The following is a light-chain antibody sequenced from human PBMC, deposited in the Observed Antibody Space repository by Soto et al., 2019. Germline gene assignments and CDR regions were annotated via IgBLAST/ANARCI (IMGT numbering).Light chain of an antibody. J-gene: IGKJ4*01. V-gene: IGKV3D-15*01. CDR3: QQYNNWPLT. CDR1: QTVSSN. Sequence: EVVMTQSPATLSVSPGERATLSCRASQTVSSNYLAWCQQRPGQAPRLLIYGASTRAAGIPARFSGSGSGTDFTLTISSLQSEDFAVYYCQQYNNWPLTFGGGTKVDIK. CDR2: GAS.